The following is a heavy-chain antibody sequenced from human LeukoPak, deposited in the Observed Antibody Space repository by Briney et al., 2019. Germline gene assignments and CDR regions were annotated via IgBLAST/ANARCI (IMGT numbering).Heavy chain of an antibody. CDR1: GYTFTGYY. V-gene: IGHV1-2*02. CDR3: ARGLLGITGTLDY. Sequence: ASVKVSCKASGYTFTGYYMHWVRQAPGQGLDWMGWINPNSGGTNYAQKFQGRVTVTRDTSISTAYMELSRLRSDDTAVYYCARGLLGITGTLDYWGQGTLVTVSS. CDR2: INPNSGGT. D-gene: IGHD1-20*01. J-gene: IGHJ4*02.